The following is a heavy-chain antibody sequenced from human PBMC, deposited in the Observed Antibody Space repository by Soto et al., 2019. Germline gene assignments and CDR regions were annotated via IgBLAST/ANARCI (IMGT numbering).Heavy chain of an antibody. CDR2: IYHSGST. CDR3: ARDNLGDYWMGYYYYGMDV. D-gene: IGHD4-17*01. J-gene: IGHJ6*02. CDR1: GGSFSGYY. V-gene: IGHV4-34*01. Sequence: PSETLSLTCAVYGGSFSGYYWSWVRQPPGKGLEWIGEIYHSGSTNYNPSLKSRVTISVDKSKNQFSLKLSSVTAADTAVYYCARDNLGDYWMGYYYYGMDVWGQGTTVTVSS.